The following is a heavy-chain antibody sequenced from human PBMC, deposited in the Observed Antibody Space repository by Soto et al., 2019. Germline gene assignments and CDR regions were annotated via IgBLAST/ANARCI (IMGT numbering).Heavy chain of an antibody. Sequence: GGSLRLSCAASGFTFSSYSMNWVRQAPGKGLEWVSSISSSSSYIYYADSVKGRFTISRDNAKNSLYLQMNSLRAEDTAVYYCARGYGSGSYYNVGGFDYWGQGTLVTVSS. CDR3: ARGYGSGSYYNVGGFDY. D-gene: IGHD3-10*01. CDR1: GFTFSSYS. V-gene: IGHV3-21*01. CDR2: ISSSSSYI. J-gene: IGHJ4*02.